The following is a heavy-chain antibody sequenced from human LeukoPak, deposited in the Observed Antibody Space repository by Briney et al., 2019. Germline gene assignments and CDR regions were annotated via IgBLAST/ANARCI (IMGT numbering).Heavy chain of an antibody. Sequence: GRSLRLSCAASGFTFSSYGMHWVRQAPGKGLEWVANMKQDGSEIYYADSVKGRFTIARDNAKNSLYLQMNNLRAEDTAVYYCAKREGYSIFDYWGQGTLVTVSS. V-gene: IGHV3-7*03. CDR1: GFTFSSYG. J-gene: IGHJ4*02. D-gene: IGHD5-24*01. CDR2: MKQDGSEI. CDR3: AKREGYSIFDY.